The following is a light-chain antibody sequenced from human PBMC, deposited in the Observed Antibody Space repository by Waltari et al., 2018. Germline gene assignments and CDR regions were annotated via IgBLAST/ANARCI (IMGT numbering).Light chain of an antibody. J-gene: IGLJ3*02. V-gene: IGLV1-47*01. CDR1: TSHIVSPF. CDR2: KND. Sequence: QSVLTQAPSESGTPGQTVNIPCSGRTSHIVSPFVSWYKHAAGVAPNLFIYKNDRRPSGVPDRFSGSKSGSSASLAITGLRSEDEADYYCATWDDSLSGPVFGGGTKLTVL. CDR3: ATWDDSLSGPV.